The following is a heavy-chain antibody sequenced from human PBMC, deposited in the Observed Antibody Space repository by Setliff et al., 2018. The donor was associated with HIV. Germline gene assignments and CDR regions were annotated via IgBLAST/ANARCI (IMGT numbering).Heavy chain of an antibody. CDR1: GFTISNHA. V-gene: IGHV3-23*01. J-gene: IGHJ5*01. CDR2: ISYDSSDT. Sequence: QPGGSLRLSCAASGFTISNHAMSWVRQAPGKGLEWVSSISYDSSDTFYSGSVKGRFTISRDNSKNTLYLQMNSLRAEDTAVYYCARALRGSGEDSWGQGTLVTVSS. D-gene: IGHD3-10*01. CDR3: ARALRGSGEDS.